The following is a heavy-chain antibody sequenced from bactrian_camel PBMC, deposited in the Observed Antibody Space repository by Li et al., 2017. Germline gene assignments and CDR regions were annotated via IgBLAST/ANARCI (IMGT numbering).Heavy chain of an antibody. CDR1: GTAA. J-gene: IGHJ4*01. CDR3: AADAGGGSCFGPEINNY. Sequence: QLVESGGGSVQPGGSLRISCTGSGTAASRWFRQAPGKEREGVAAFWGVSVRYADSVKGRFIISQDNSDSQDGAKSTIYLQMNDLQTSDTAVYYCAADAGGGSCFGPEINNYWGQGTQVTVS. CDR2: FWGVSV. V-gene: IGHV3S53*01. D-gene: IGHD2*01.